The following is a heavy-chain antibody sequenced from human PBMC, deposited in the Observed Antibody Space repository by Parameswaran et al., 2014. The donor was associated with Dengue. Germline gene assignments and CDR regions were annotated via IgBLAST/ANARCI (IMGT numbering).Heavy chain of an antibody. J-gene: IGHJ6*02. CDR2: ISGGGTTI. D-gene: IGHD2-15*01. V-gene: IGHV3-11*04. CDR3: ARGGGRNQGDYYKGIDV. Sequence: RWIRQPQEGLEWISYISGGGTTIYYADSVEGRFTISRDNAKNSLYLQMNSLRDEDTAVYYCARGGGRNQGDYYKGIDVWGQGDHGHRLL.